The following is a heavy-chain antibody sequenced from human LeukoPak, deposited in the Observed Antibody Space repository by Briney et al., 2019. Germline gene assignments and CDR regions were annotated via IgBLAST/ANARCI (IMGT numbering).Heavy chain of an antibody. CDR3: ARLVDYYDSSGLDY. CDR2: MNPDSGNT. V-gene: IGHV1-8*02. Sequence: ASVRVSCKSSGYTFTDYDINWVRQAAGQGLEWMGWMNPDSGNTGYAQKFQGRVSMTRDTSINTAYMELTSLRSEDTAVYYCARLVDYYDSSGLDYWGQGTLVTVSS. CDR1: GYTFTDYD. D-gene: IGHD3-22*01. J-gene: IGHJ4*02.